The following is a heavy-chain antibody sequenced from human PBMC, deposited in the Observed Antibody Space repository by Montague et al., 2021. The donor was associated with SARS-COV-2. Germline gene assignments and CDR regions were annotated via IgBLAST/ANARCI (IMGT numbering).Heavy chain of an antibody. CDR3: TKGTYGTSILGQIYYYGMDV. D-gene: IGHD2-8*01. J-gene: IGHJ6*02. V-gene: IGHV4-4*02. Sequence: SETLSLTCAVSGGSISSTNWWSWVRQSPGKGLEWIGKISHGGSPDYNPSLKSRVIISADRSKNQFSLKLSSVIAADSAIYYCTKGTYGTSILGQIYYYGMDVWGQGTTVIVSS. CDR2: ISHGGSP. CDR1: GGSISSTNW.